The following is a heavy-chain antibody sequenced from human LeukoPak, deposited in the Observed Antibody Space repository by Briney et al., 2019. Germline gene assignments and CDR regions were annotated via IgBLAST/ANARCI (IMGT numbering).Heavy chain of an antibody. D-gene: IGHD3-10*01. CDR1: GGTFSSYA. CDR2: IIPIFGTA. CDR3: ARGRVVREPRDYYGMDV. Sequence: SVTVSCKASGGTFSSYAISWVRQAPGQGLEWMGGIIPIFGTANYAQKLQGRVTITADESTSTAYMELSSLRSEDTAVYYCARGRVVREPRDYYGMDVWGKGTTVTASS. J-gene: IGHJ6*04. V-gene: IGHV1-69*01.